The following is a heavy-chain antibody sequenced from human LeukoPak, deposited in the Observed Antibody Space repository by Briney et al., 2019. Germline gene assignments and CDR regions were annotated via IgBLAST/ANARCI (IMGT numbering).Heavy chain of an antibody. CDR2: INPGGSSI. V-gene: IGHV3-74*01. CDR3: ARSNQADDY. Sequence: PGGSLRLSCAAPGFTFSSYWMHWVRQVPGKGLVWVARINPGGSSITYADSVKGRFTISRDNAKNTLYLQMDSLSAEDTGVYYCARSNQADDYWGQGTLVTVSS. D-gene: IGHD1-14*01. CDR1: GFTFSSYW. J-gene: IGHJ4*02.